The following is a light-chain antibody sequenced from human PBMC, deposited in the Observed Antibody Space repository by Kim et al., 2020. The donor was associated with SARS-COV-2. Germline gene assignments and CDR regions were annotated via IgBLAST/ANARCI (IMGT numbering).Light chain of an antibody. V-gene: IGLV3-19*01. Sequence: VALGQTFRITCQGDSLRSYYATWYQQKPGQAPIVVIYGKNNRPSGIPDRFSGSSSGDTASLTITGTQAGDEADYYCNSRGSNDNVLFGGGTKLTVL. CDR1: SLRSYY. J-gene: IGLJ2*01. CDR2: GKN. CDR3: NSRGSNDNVL.